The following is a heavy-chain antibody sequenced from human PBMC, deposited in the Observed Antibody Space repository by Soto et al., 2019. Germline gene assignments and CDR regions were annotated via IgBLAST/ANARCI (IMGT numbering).Heavy chain of an antibody. CDR3: ALGPSYYYDSSGYVEY. D-gene: IGHD3-22*01. CDR1: GYTFTSYY. J-gene: IGHJ4*02. Sequence: ASVKVSCKASGYTFTSYYMHWVRQAPGQGLEWMGIINPSGGSTSYAQKFQGRVTMTRDTSTSTVYMELSSLRSEDTAVYYCALGPSYYYDSSGYVEYWGEGTLVTVPS. CDR2: INPSGGST. V-gene: IGHV1-46*01.